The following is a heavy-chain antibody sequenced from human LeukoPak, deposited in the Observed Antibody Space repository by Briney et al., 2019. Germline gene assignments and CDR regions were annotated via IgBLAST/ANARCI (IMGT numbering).Heavy chain of an antibody. J-gene: IGHJ4*02. CDR3: MAESSSPWEGY. CDR1: GLPFSRHW. Sequence: GGSLKLPLADFGLPFSRHWMDWVGQGPGKGLGGVANIKEDGSVKNYVDSVKGRFTISRDNAKNSLYLQMNSLRAEDTAVYYCMAESSSPWEGYWGQGTLVTVSS. D-gene: IGHD6-6*01. V-gene: IGHV3-7*01. CDR2: IKEDGSVK.